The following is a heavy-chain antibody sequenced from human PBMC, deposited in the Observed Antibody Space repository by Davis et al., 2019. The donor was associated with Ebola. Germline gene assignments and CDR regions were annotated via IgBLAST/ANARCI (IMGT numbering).Heavy chain of an antibody. CDR3: ARALLGVNYYYYGMDV. D-gene: IGHD2-8*02. V-gene: IGHV3-64*01. CDR2: ISSNGGST. J-gene: IGHJ6*02. Sequence: GGSLRLSCAASGFTFSSYAMHWVRQAPGKGLEYVSAISSNGGSTYYANSVKGRFTISRDNSKNTLYLQMNSLRAEDTAVYYCARALLGVNYYYYGMDVWGQGTTVTVSS. CDR1: GFTFSSYA.